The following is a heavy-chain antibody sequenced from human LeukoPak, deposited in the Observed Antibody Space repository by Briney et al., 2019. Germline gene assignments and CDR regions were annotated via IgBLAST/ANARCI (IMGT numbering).Heavy chain of an antibody. V-gene: IGHV3-21*01. CDR1: GFTFSSYS. CDR3: AREWDGSGTYGDY. Sequence: GGSLRLSCAASGFTFSSYSMNWVRQAPGKGLEWVSSICSSSSYIYYADVARRRFTISRDNAKNSLYMQMNSLRAEDTAVYYCAREWDGSGTYGDYWGQGTLVTVSS. CDR2: ICSSSSYI. J-gene: IGHJ4*02. D-gene: IGHD3-10*01.